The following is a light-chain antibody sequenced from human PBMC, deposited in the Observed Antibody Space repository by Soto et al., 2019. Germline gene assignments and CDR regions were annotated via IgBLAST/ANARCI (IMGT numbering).Light chain of an antibody. J-gene: IGKJ4*01. V-gene: IGKV2-28*01. CDR1: QSLLHSNGYNC. CDR3: MQALQTPVT. CDR2: LSS. Sequence: DIVMTQSPLSLPVTPGEPASISCRSSQSLLHSNGYNCLGWYLQKPGQSPQLLISLSSNPASGVTDRFSGTGSGTDFTLKISRVEAEDVGVYYCMQALQTPVTFGGGTKVEIK.